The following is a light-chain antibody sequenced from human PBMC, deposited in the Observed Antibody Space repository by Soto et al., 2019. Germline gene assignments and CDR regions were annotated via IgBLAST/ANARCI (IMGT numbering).Light chain of an antibody. V-gene: IGLV1-40*01. CDR2: GNR. J-gene: IGLJ3*02. Sequence: QSVLTQPPSVSGAPGRRVTISCTGNNSNLGAGYDVHWYQQLPGAAPKLVIFGNRNRPSGVPERFSGSKYGTSASLAITGLQAEDEADYYCQAYDYSLTAFVFGGGTKVTVL. CDR1: NSNLGAGYD. CDR3: QAYDYSLTAFV.